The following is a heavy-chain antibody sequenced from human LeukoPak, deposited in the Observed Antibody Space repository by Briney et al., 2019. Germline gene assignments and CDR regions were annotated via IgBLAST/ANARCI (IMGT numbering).Heavy chain of an antibody. J-gene: IGHJ4*02. D-gene: IGHD6-19*01. Sequence: GGSLRLSCAASGFTFSSYSTNWVRQAPGKGLEWVSSISSSSSYVDYADSVKGRFTISRDNAKNSLYLQMNSLRAEDTAVYYCASLSSGWYKDDYWGQGTLVTVSS. V-gene: IGHV3-21*01. CDR2: ISSSSSYV. CDR3: ASLSSGWYKDDY. CDR1: GFTFSSYS.